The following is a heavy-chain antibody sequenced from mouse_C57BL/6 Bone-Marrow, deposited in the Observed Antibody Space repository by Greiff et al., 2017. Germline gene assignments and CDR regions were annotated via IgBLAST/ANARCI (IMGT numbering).Heavy chain of an antibody. CDR2: IYPRDGST. D-gene: IGHD6-5*01. V-gene: IGHV1-78*01. Sequence: VKLMESDAELVKPGASVKISCKVSGYTFTDHTIHWMKQRPEQGLEWIGYIYPRDGSTKYNEKFKGKATLTAEKSSSTADMQLNSLTSEDSAFYFCATYSILYYFDYWGQGTTLTVSS. CDR3: ATYSILYYFDY. J-gene: IGHJ2*01. CDR1: GYTFTDHT.